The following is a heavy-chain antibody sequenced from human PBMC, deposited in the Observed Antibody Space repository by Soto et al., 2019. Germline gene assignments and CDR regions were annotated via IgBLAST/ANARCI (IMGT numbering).Heavy chain of an antibody. CDR1: GYTFITYD. V-gene: IGHV1-8*01. Sequence: ASVKVSCKASGYTFITYDINWVRQAPGQGLEWMGWMNPYNGNAGYAQKFQGRVTMTRNTSISTAYMELTSLKSNDAAVYFCARRKERSGPHYFDSWGQGTLVTVYS. D-gene: IGHD1-1*01. CDR2: MNPYNGNA. J-gene: IGHJ4*02. CDR3: ARRKERSGPHYFDS.